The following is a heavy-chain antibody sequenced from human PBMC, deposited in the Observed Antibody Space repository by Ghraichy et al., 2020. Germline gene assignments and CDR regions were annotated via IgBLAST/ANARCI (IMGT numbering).Heavy chain of an antibody. Sequence: GGSLRLSCAASGFTFSSYVMNWVRPAPGKGLEWVSTISANGGNTYYADSVKGRFTISRDNSKNTLYLQMNSLRAEDTAMYFCAKAWGYCSGGTCPSYNWFDPWGQGTLVTVSS. CDR3: AKAWGYCSGGTCPSYNWFDP. CDR1: GFTFSSYV. CDR2: ISANGGNT. D-gene: IGHD2-15*01. J-gene: IGHJ5*02. V-gene: IGHV3-23*01.